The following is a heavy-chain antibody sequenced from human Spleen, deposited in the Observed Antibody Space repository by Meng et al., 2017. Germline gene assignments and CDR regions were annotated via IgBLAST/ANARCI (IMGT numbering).Heavy chain of an antibody. V-gene: IGHV4-39*07. CDR3: ARVGYYDSSGYSSHDY. D-gene: IGHD3-22*01. Sequence: GSLRLSCTVLGGSISNINYYWGWIRQPPGKGLEWIGSIYYSGSTYFNPSLKSRVTISVDTSKNQFSLKLSSVTAADTAVYYCARVGYYDSSGYSSHDYWGQGTLVTVSS. J-gene: IGHJ4*02. CDR2: IYYSGST. CDR1: GGSISNINYY.